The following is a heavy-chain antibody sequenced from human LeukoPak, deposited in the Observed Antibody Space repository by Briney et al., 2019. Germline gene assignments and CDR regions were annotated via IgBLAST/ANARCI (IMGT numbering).Heavy chain of an antibody. Sequence: VTVSYKXXXYTFTEYYMHWVRQAPGQGGEGMGWINPNSGGTNYTQKLQGRVTITRDTSISTAYMELSRLRSDDTAVYYCARDRSYGDYDYYYGMDVWGQGTTVTVSS. V-gene: IGHV1-2*02. CDR1: XYTFTEYY. CDR3: ARDRSYGDYDYYYGMDV. CDR2: INPNSGGT. D-gene: IGHD4-17*01. J-gene: IGHJ6*02.